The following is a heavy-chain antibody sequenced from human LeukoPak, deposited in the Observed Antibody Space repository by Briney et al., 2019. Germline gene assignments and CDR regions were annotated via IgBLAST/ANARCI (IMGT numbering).Heavy chain of an antibody. J-gene: IGHJ4*02. Sequence: SETLSLTCTVSGGSISSDSYYWGWTRQPPGKGLEWIGYMYHTGTSYYNPSLKSRVTISVDTSKNQFSLKLSSVTAEDTAVYYCARHFGWVGGNVDYWGQGTQVTVSS. D-gene: IGHD3-9*01. V-gene: IGHV4-39*01. CDR1: GGSISSDSYY. CDR2: MYHTGTS. CDR3: ARHFGWVGGNVDY.